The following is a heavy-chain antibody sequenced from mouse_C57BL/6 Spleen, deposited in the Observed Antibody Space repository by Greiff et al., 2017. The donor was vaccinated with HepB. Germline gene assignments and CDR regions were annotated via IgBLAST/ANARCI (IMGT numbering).Heavy chain of an antibody. CDR1: GYTFTSYW. CDR3: AGYSNGDYYAMDY. J-gene: IGHJ4*01. Sequence: QVQLQQPGAELVKPGASVKMSCKASGYTFTSYWITWVKQRPGQGLEWIGDIYPGSGSTNYNEKFKSKATLTVDTSSSTAYMQLSSLTSEDSAVYYCAGYSNGDYYAMDYWGQGTSVTVSS. V-gene: IGHV1-55*01. CDR2: IYPGSGST. D-gene: IGHD2-5*01.